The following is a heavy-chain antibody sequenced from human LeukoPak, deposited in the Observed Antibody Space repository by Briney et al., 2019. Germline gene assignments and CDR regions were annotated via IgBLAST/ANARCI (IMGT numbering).Heavy chain of an antibody. CDR2: ISSSSNYI. Sequence: GGSLRLSCAASGFSFSSYSMKWVRQAPGKGLEWVSSISSSSNYIYYADSVKGRFTISRDNAKNSLYLQMNSLRAEDTAVYYCARGLAVAGSSWFDPWGQGTLVSVSS. J-gene: IGHJ5*02. CDR3: ARGLAVAGSSWFDP. CDR1: GFSFSSYS. D-gene: IGHD6-19*01. V-gene: IGHV3-21*01.